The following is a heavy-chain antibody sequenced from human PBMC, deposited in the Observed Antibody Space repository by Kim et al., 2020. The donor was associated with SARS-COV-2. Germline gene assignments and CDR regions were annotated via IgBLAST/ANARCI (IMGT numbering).Heavy chain of an antibody. J-gene: IGHJ4*02. CDR3: TRELHIAVAGIRGFDY. Sequence: SVKGRLTISRDDSKSIAYLQMNSLKTEDTAVYYCTRELHIAVAGIRGFDYWGQGTLVTVSS. V-gene: IGHV3-49*02. D-gene: IGHD6-19*01.